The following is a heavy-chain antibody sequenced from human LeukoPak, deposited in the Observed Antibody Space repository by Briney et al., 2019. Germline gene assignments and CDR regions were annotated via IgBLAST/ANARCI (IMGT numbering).Heavy chain of an antibody. CDR2: ISAYNGNT. Sequence: ASVKVSCKASGYTFTSYGISWVRQAPGQGLEWMGWISAYNGNTNYAQKLQGRVTMATDTSTSTAYMELRSLRSDDTAVYYCARGDPTDYLGWFDPWGQGTLVTVSS. V-gene: IGHV1-18*01. J-gene: IGHJ5*02. CDR1: GYTFTSYG. CDR3: ARGDPTDYLGWFDP. D-gene: IGHD2/OR15-2a*01.